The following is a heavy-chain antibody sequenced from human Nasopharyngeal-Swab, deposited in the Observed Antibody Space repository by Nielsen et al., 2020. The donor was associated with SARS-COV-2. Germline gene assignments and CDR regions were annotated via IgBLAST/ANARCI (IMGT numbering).Heavy chain of an antibody. Sequence: GGSLRLSCAASGFTFSSYSMNWVRQAPGKGLEWVSSISSSSSYIYYPDSVKGRFTISRDNAKNSLYLQMNNLRAEDTAVYYCARDLFYYDFWSGYRPDYYYYGMDVWGKGTTVTVSS. CDR1: GFTFSSYS. CDR3: ARDLFYYDFWSGYRPDYYYYGMDV. V-gene: IGHV3-21*01. J-gene: IGHJ6*04. D-gene: IGHD3-3*01. CDR2: ISSSSSYI.